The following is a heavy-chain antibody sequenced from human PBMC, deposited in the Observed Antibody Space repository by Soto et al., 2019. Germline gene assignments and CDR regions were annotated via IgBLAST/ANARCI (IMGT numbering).Heavy chain of an antibody. V-gene: IGHV4-31*03. J-gene: IGHJ3*02. CDR2: IYYSGST. CDR1: GGSISRGGYY. Sequence: SETLSLTCTVSGGSISRGGYYWSWIRQHPGKGLEWIGYIYYSGSTYYNPSLKSRVTISVDTSKNQFSLKLSSVTAADTAVYYCARGLDKITMIATQSAFDIWGKGTMVTVSS. CDR3: ARGLDKITMIATQSAFDI. D-gene: IGHD3-22*01.